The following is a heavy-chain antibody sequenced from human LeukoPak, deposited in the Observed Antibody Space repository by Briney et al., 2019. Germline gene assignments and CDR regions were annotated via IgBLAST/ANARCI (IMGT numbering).Heavy chain of an antibody. J-gene: IGHJ5*02. V-gene: IGHV1-18*01. D-gene: IGHD3-10*01. CDR2: ISAYNGNT. CDR3: ARDLGWFGELGTWFDP. CDR1: GGTFSSYG. Sequence: ASVKVSCKASGGTFSSYGISWVRQAPGQGLEWMGWISAYNGNTNYAQKLQGRVTMTTDTSTSTAYMELRSLRSDDTAVYYCARDLGWFGELGTWFDPWGQGTLVTVSS.